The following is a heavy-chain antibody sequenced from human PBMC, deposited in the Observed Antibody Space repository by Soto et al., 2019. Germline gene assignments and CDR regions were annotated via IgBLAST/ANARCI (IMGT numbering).Heavy chain of an antibody. J-gene: IGHJ4*02. CDR2: IIPIFDTT. Sequence: SVKVSCKAPGGTFSSYAISWVRQAPGQGLEWMGGIIPIFDTTNYAQKFQGRVTITADGSTSTAYMELSSLRSEDTAVYYCARTNYYGSGSYSDFDYWGQGILVTVSS. V-gene: IGHV1-69*13. CDR1: GGTFSSYA. D-gene: IGHD3-10*01. CDR3: ARTNYYGSGSYSDFDY.